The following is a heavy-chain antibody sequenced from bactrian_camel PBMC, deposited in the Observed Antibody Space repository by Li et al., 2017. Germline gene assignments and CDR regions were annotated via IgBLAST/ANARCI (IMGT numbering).Heavy chain of an antibody. CDR1: GFMFEKYY. V-gene: IGHV3-2*01. CDR2: IYSNSRSE. CDR3: ATVLDPGY. J-gene: IGHJ4*01. Sequence: VQLVESGGGLVQPGGSLTLSCTGSGFMFEKYYMNWLRQAPGKGLEWIGAIYSNSRSEYYADSVKGRFTISRDNAKNTVYLQMNSLKSEDTGLYYCATVLDPGYWGQGTQVTVS.